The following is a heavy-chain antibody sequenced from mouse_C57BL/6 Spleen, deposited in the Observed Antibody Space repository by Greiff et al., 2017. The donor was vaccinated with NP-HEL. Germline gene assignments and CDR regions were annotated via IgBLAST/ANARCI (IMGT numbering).Heavy chain of an antibody. CDR3: ARRNSNGAMDY. J-gene: IGHJ4*01. D-gene: IGHD2-5*01. CDR2: IHPNSGST. V-gene: IGHV1-64*01. Sequence: QVQLQQPGAELVKPGASVKLSCKASGYTFTSYWMHWVKQRPGQGLEWIGMIHPNSGSTNYNEKFKSKATLTVDKSSSTAYMQLSSLTSEDSAVYYCARRNSNGAMDYWGQGTSVTVSS. CDR1: GYTFTSYW.